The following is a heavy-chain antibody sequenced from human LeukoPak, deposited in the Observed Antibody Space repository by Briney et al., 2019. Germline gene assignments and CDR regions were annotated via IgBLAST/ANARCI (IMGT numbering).Heavy chain of an antibody. CDR2: INAGYGNT. CDR3: ARDPIGSRWPYYFDY. CDR1: GYTVTRYA. Sequence: ASVKVSCKASGYTVTRYAMNWLRQAPGQGREWMGWINAGYGNTKYSQKFQARVTITMDTSASTAYMELSSLRSEDTAVYYCARDPIGSRWPYYFDYWGQGTLVTVSS. J-gene: IGHJ4*02. V-gene: IGHV1-3*01. D-gene: IGHD6-13*01.